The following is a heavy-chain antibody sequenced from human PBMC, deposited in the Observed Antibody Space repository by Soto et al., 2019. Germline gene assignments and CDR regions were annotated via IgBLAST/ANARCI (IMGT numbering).Heavy chain of an antibody. J-gene: IGHJ4*02. CDR1: GFTFSSYS. CDR2: ISSSSSTI. Sequence: EVQLVESGGGLVQPGGSLRLSCAASGFTFSSYSMNWVRQAPGKGLEWVSYISSSSSTIYYAGSVKGRFTISRDNAKNSLYLQMNSLRAEDTAVYYCARVATYCSGGSCYSLTFDYWGQGTLVTVSS. CDR3: ARVATYCSGGSCYSLTFDY. V-gene: IGHV3-48*01. D-gene: IGHD2-15*01.